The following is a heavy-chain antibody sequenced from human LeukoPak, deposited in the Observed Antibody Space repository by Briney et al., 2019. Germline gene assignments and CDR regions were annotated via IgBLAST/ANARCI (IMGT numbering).Heavy chain of an antibody. CDR1: GGSLTSYS. J-gene: IGHJ6*03. Sequence: SGTLSLTCVVSGGSLTSYSWCWVRQSPGKVLEWIGDINHGGSTNYNPSLKSRVTISLDTSENQFSLRLSSVTAADTAVFYCARVRAFRPNVARAYYYYMGVWGKETTVTVSS. V-gene: IGHV4-34*01. CDR2: INHGGST. CDR3: ARVRAFRPNVARAYYYYMGV. D-gene: IGHD2-21*01.